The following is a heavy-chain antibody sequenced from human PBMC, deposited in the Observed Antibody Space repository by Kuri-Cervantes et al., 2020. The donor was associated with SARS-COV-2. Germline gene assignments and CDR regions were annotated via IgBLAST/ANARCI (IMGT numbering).Heavy chain of an antibody. CDR2: ISSSSSYI. V-gene: IGHV3-21*01. J-gene: IGHJ3*02. CDR3: ARDPRGGYSYGWGALDI. CDR1: GFTFSSYS. D-gene: IGHD5-18*01. Sequence: GGSLRLSCAASGFTFSSYSMNWVCQAPGRGLEWVSSISSSSSYIYYADSVKGRFTVSRDNSKNTLFLQMNSLRAEDTALYFCARDPRGGYSYGWGALDIWGQGTMVTVSS.